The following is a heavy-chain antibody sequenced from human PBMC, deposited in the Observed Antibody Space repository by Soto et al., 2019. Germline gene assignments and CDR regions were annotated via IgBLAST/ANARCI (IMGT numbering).Heavy chain of an antibody. Sequence: ASVKVSCKASGYTFTSYDINWVRQATGQGLEWMGWMNPNSGNTGYAQKFQGRVTMTRNTSISTAYMKLSSLRSEDTARYYYARGEKNLFRFLEWYEEYYYYMDVWGKGNTVTVSS. CDR1: GYTFTSYD. D-gene: IGHD3-3*01. V-gene: IGHV1-8*01. CDR3: ARGEKNLFRFLEWYEEYYYYMDV. CDR2: MNPNSGNT. J-gene: IGHJ6*03.